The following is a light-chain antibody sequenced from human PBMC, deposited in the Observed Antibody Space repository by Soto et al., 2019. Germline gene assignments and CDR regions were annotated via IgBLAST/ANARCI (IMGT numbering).Light chain of an antibody. Sequence: EIVLTQSPATLSLSPGERATLSCRASQSVSSYLAWYQQKPGQARRLLIYDASNRATGSPARVSGSGSGTAFPLTFSRLEPDDFAIYYCQQRSNWPSVTFGGGTKLAIK. CDR2: DAS. J-gene: IGKJ4*01. CDR1: QSVSSY. CDR3: QQRSNWPSVT. V-gene: IGKV3-11*01.